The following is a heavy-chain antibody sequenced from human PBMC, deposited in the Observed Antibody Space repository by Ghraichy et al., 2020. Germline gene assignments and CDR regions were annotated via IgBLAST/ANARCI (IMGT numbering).Heavy chain of an antibody. V-gene: IGHV4-59*01. CDR1: GGSISSYY. Sequence: SETLSLTCTVSGGSISSYYWSWIRQPPGKGLEWIGYIYYSGSITYNPSLKSRVTISVDTSKNQFSLKLSSVTAADKAVYYCARGGYYGAFDIWGQGTMVTVSS. CDR2: IYYSGSI. J-gene: IGHJ3*02. CDR3: ARGGYYGAFDI. D-gene: IGHD3-3*01.